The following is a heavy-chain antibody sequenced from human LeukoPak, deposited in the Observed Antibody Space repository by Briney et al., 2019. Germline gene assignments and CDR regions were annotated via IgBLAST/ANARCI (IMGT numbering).Heavy chain of an antibody. CDR2: INPNSGGT. V-gene: IGHV1-2*02. Sequence: XCXAXXYXXTGXYXXXVXXAPGQXLXWMGWINPNSGGTNYAQKFQGRVTMTRDTSISTAYMELSRLRSDDTAVYYCARAGWLLFFDYWGQGTLVTVSS. D-gene: IGHD5-12*01. J-gene: IGHJ4*02. CDR1: XYXXTGXY. CDR3: ARAGWLLFFDY.